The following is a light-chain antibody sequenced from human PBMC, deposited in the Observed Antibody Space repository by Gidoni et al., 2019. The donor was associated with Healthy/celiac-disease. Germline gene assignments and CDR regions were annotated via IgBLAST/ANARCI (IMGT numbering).Light chain of an antibody. CDR3: QQYGSSPRT. Sequence: EIVLTQSPGTLSLSHGERATLSCRASQSVSSSYLAWYQQKPGQAPRLLIYGASSRATGIPDRFSGSGSGTDFTLTISRLEPEDFAVYYCQQYGSSPRTFGQGTKVEIK. CDR2: GAS. J-gene: IGKJ1*01. CDR1: QSVSSSY. V-gene: IGKV3-20*01.